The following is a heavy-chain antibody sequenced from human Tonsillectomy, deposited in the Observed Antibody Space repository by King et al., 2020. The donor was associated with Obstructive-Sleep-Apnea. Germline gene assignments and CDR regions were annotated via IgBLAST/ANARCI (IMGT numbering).Heavy chain of an antibody. CDR2: IRYDGSNK. D-gene: IGHD2-21*02. J-gene: IGHJ4*02. V-gene: IGHV3-30*02. Sequence: VQLVESGGGVVQPGGSLRLSCAASGFTFSSYGMHWVRQAPGKGLEWVAFIRYDGSNKYYADSVKGRFTISRDNSKNTLYLQMNSLRAEDTAVYYCAKGGQKVVTALYFDYWGQGTLVTVSS. CDR1: GFTFSSYG. CDR3: AKGGQKVVTALYFDY.